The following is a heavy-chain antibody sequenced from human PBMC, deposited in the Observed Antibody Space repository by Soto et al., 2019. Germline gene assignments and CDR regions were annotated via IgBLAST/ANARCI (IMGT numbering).Heavy chain of an antibody. J-gene: IGHJ3*02. CDR1: GFTFSIYA. D-gene: IGHD6-19*01. V-gene: IGHV3-23*01. CDR2: ISGSGGNT. Sequence: EVQLLESGGGLVQPGGSLRLSCAASGFTFSIYAMSFVRQTPGKGLEWVSGISGSGGNTYYAESVKSRFTISRDNSRNTVYLQMTSRRVDDTAVYYCAIEACVSGWFLDAFDIWVQGTMVTVSS. CDR3: AIEACVSGWFLDAFDI.